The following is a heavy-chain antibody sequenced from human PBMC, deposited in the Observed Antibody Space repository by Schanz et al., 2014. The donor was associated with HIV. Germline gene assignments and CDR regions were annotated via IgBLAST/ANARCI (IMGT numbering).Heavy chain of an antibody. D-gene: IGHD3-22*01. CDR2: LNPKSGNT. Sequence: QVQLMQSGAEVKEPGASVKVSCKASGYTFSGHYLHWVRQAPGQGLEWMAWLNPKSGNTGYAQKFQGRVIVTINPSRRTVYLELHDLTSDDTAVYYCARGRRDVSMIVLYWLDPWGQGTLVTVSS. CDR1: GYTFSGHY. J-gene: IGHJ5*02. V-gene: IGHV1-8*02. CDR3: ARGRRDVSMIVLYWLDP.